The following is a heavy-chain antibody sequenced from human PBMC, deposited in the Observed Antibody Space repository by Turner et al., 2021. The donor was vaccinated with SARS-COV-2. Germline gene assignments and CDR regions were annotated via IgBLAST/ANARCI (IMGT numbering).Heavy chain of an antibody. CDR1: GGSISSSIYY. CDR2: ICYSGST. CDR3: ARQRLVVVPAAIINGMDV. V-gene: IGHV4-39*01. J-gene: IGHJ6*02. D-gene: IGHD2-2*01. Sequence: QLQLQESGPGLVKPSETLSLTCPVSGGSISSSIYYWGWIRQPPGKGLEWIGSICYSGSTYYNPSLKSRVTISVDTSKNQFSLKLSSVTAADTAVYYCARQRLVVVPAAIINGMDVWGQGTTVTVSS.